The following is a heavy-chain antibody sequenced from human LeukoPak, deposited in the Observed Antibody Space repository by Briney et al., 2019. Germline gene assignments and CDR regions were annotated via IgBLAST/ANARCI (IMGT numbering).Heavy chain of an antibody. V-gene: IGHV5-10-1*01. D-gene: IGHD3-10*01. CDR3: ARGTNSCYGSGSYADWFDP. CDR2: FDPSDSYT. Sequence: GESLKISCKGSGYTFTTYWISWVRQIPGKGLEWMGRFDPSDSYTNYRPSFQGHVTISADKSIRTAYLQWSSLEATDTPMIYVARGTNSCYGSGSYADWFDPWGQGTLVTVSS. J-gene: IGHJ5*02. CDR1: GYTFTTYW.